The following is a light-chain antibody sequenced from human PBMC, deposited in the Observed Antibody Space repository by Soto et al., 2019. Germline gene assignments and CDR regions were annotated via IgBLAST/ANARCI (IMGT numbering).Light chain of an antibody. V-gene: IGLV4-69*01. CDR3: QTWGTGIRV. CDR1: SGHSSYA. J-gene: IGLJ3*02. CDR2: LNSAGSH. Sequence: QPVLTQSPSASASLGASVRLTCTLSSGHSSYAIAWHQQQPEKGPRYLMKLNSAGSHNKGDGIPDRFSGSSSGAERYLTISSLQSEDEADYFCQTWGTGIRVFGGGTQLTVL.